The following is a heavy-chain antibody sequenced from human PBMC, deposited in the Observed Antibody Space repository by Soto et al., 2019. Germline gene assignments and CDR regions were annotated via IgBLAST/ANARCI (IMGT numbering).Heavy chain of an antibody. CDR2: INAYNGNT. D-gene: IGHD2-2*01. CDR3: ARDWAVGWFDP. J-gene: IGHJ5*02. Sequence: QVQLVQSGAEVKKPGASVKVSCKTSGYTFTSYSISWVRQAPGQGLEWMGWINAYNGNTKYAQNLQGRVTMTTDTSTSTAYMELRSLRSDDTAVYYCARDWAVGWFDPWGQGTLVTVSS. V-gene: IGHV1-18*01. CDR1: GYTFTSYS.